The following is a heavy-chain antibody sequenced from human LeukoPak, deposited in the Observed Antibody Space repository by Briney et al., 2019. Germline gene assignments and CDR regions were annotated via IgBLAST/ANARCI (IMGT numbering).Heavy chain of an antibody. CDR2: ISGSGGST. D-gene: IGHD3-3*01. V-gene: IGHV3-23*01. CDR1: GFTFSSYA. J-gene: IGHJ4*02. Sequence: GGSLRLSCAASGFTFSSYAMSWVRQAPGKGLEWVSAISGSGGSTYYADSVKGRFTISRDNSKNTLYLQMNSLRAEDTAVYYCAKRIYELWSGYYRRAENHFDYWGQGTLVTVSS. CDR3: AKRIYELWSGYYRRAENHFDY.